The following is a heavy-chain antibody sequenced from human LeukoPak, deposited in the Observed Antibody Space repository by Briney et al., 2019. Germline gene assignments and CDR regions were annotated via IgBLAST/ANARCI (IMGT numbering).Heavy chain of an antibody. Sequence: SETVSLTCTVSGGSISSSNYYWGWVRQPPGKGLEWIGSIYYSGGTYYNPSLKSRVTISVDTSKNQFSLKLTSVTAADTAVYYCTKKITFYYESSGYDWGQGTLVTVSS. CDR3: TKKITFYYESSGYD. J-gene: IGHJ4*02. D-gene: IGHD3-22*01. CDR1: GGSISSSNYY. CDR2: IYYSGGT. V-gene: IGHV4-39*07.